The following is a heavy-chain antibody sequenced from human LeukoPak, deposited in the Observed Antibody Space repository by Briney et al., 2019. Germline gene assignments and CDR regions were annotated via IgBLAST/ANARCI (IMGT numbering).Heavy chain of an antibody. CDR1: GGTFSSYA. D-gene: IGHD5-12*01. J-gene: IGHJ6*03. CDR3: ARVRYGYDFAPYYMDV. CDR2: IIPIFGTA. Sequence: SVKVSCKASGGTFSSYAISWVRQAPGQGLEWMGRIIPIFGTANYAQKFQGRVTTTTDESTSTAYMELSSLRSEDTAVYYCARVRYGYDFAPYYMDVWGKGTTVTVSS. V-gene: IGHV1-69*05.